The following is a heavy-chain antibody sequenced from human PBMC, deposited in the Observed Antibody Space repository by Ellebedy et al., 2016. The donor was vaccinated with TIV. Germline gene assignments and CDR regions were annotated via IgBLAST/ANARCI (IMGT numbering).Heavy chain of an antibody. J-gene: IGHJ4*02. CDR3: ARPPPVAGTDYFDH. CDR2: IYGSGHTT. CDR1: GFTFSNYA. D-gene: IGHD6-19*01. V-gene: IGHV3-23*01. Sequence: GESLKISCAASGFTFSNYAMGWVRQTPGKGLEWVSAIYGSGHTTFYSASVKGRFTISSDNSKNTLDLQMNSRRAEDTAVYYCARPPPVAGTDYFDHWGQGTLVTVPS.